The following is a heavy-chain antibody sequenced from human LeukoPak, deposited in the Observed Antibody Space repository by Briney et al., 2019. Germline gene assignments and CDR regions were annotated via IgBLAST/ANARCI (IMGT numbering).Heavy chain of an antibody. D-gene: IGHD6-13*01. CDR1: GGTFSSYA. V-gene: IGHV1-69*04. CDR3: ARTMGSSWLYYFDY. CDR2: IIPILGIA. Sequence: SVKVSCKASGGTFSSYAISWVRQAPGQGLEWMGRIIPILGIANYAPKFQGRVTITADKSTSTAYMELSSLRSEDTAVYYCARTMGSSWLYYFDYWGQGILVTVSS. J-gene: IGHJ4*02.